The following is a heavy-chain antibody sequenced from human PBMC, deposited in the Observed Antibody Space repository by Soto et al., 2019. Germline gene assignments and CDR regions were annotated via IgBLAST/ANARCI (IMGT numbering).Heavy chain of an antibody. CDR2: INRRGTST. CDR3: VRGTPTPGLGF. Sequence: GGSLRLSGVGSGLRFIDYPLNCVHQAPAQALDWVANINRRGTSTIYVDSVRGRFSTSRDNTRNSFYLNRDSLRVGDTAPYYCVRGTPTPGLGFWGRGTTVTVSS. J-gene: IGHJ6*02. V-gene: IGHV3-7*03. CDR1: GLRFIDYP. D-gene: IGHD1-1*01.